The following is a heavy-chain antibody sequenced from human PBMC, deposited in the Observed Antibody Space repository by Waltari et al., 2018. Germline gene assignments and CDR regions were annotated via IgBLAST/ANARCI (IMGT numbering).Heavy chain of an antibody. D-gene: IGHD2-15*01. Sequence: QVQLQESGPGLVKPSETLSLTCAVSGYSISSGYYWGWIRQPPGKGLEWIGSIYHSGSTYYSPSLKSRVTISVDTSKNQFSLKLSSVTAADTAVYYCARQGGGSSNFDYWGQGTLVTVSS. CDR1: GYSISSGYY. CDR3: ARQGGGSSNFDY. J-gene: IGHJ4*02. V-gene: IGHV4-38-2*01. CDR2: IYHSGST.